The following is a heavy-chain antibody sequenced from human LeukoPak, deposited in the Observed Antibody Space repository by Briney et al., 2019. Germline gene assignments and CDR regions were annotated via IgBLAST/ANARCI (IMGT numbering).Heavy chain of an antibody. J-gene: IGHJ4*02. CDR3: ARPTKLTGCFDS. V-gene: IGHV4-39*01. D-gene: IGHD7-27*01. CDR1: GGSIGSSNYY. Sequence: PSETLSLTCTGSGGSIGSSNYYWGWIRQPPGKGLEWIGTIYYSGSTYYNPSLKSRVTISVDTSKNQFSLKVSSVTAADTAVYYCARPTKLTGCFDSWGRGTLVTVSS. CDR2: IYYSGST.